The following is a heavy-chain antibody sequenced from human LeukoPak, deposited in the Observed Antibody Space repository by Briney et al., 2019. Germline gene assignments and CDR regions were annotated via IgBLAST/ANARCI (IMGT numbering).Heavy chain of an antibody. CDR3: ARVGPGDQTWGSYYCDH. D-gene: IGHD3-16*01. V-gene: IGHV4-59*13. Sequence: SETLSLTCTVSGDSISSYHWSWLRQPPGKGLEWIGYVSYSGSTTYNSSLKSRVTIAVDTSKNQFSLKLSSVTAADTAVYYCARVGPGDQTWGSYYCDHWGQGTLVTVSA. J-gene: IGHJ4*02. CDR1: GDSISSYH. CDR2: VSYSGST.